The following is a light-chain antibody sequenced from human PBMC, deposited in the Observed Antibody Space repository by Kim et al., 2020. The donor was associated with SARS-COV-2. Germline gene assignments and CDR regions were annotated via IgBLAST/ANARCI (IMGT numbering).Light chain of an antibody. CDR2: YDT. CDR3: QVWESSSAGCV. Sequence: SYELTQPPSVSVSPGQTARITCGGNNIGSKNVYWYQQKPGQPPVLVIYYDTDRPSGIPERFSGSNSGNTATLTISRVQAGDEADYYCQVWESSSAGCVFGAGTQVTVL. J-gene: IGLJ1*01. CDR1: NIGSKN. V-gene: IGLV3-21*01.